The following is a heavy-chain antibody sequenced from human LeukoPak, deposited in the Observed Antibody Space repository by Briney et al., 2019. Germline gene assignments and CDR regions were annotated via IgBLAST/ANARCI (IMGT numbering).Heavy chain of an antibody. CDR2: IYSGGST. CDR1: GFTVSSNY. V-gene: IGHV3-66*01. Sequence: GGSLRLSCAASGFTVSSNYMSWVRQAPGKGLEWVSVIYSGGSTYYADSVKGRFTISRDNSKNTLYLQMNSLRAEDTAVYYCARDPKAGATRDWGQGTLVTVSS. CDR3: ARDPKAGATRD. D-gene: IGHD1-26*01. J-gene: IGHJ4*02.